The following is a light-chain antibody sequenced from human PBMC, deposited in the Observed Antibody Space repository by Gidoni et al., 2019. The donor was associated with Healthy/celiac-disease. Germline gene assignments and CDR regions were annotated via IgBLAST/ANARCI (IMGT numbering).Light chain of an antibody. CDR1: QSISRY. CDR2: AAS. Sequence: DIQMTHSPSSLSASVGDSVTITCLASQSISRYLNWYQQKQGKPPQLLIYAASSLQSGVPSRFSGSGSGKDFTITISRLQPEDFATYYCQQSYRTPPKTFGQGTKLEIK. V-gene: IGKV1-39*01. J-gene: IGKJ2*01. CDR3: QQSYRTPPKT.